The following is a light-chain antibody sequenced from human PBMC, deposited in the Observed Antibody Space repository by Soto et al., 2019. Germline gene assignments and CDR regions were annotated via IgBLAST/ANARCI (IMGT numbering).Light chain of an antibody. CDR2: EVS. CDR3: SSYTSSTTLL. V-gene: IGLV2-14*01. J-gene: IGLJ2*01. Sequence: QSALTQPASVSGSPGQSITISCTGTSSDVGGYNYVSWYQQHPGKAPKLMIYEVSNRPSGVSNRCSGSKSGNTASLTISGLQAEDEADYYCSSYTSSTTLLFGGGTTLTVL. CDR1: SSDVGGYNY.